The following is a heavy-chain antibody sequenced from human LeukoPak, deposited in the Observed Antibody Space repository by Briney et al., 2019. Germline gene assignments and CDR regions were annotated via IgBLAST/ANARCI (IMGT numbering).Heavy chain of an antibody. CDR3: AKGMATKYYFDY. Sequence: GGSLRLSCAASGFTFSSYAMSWVRRAPGKGLEWVALIIYDGSNKYYTDSVKGRFTISRDNSKNTLYLQMNSLRAEDTAMYYCAKGMATKYYFDYWGQGTLSPSPQ. D-gene: IGHD5-24*01. CDR2: IIYDGSNK. J-gene: IGHJ4*02. CDR1: GFTFSSYA. V-gene: IGHV3-30*18.